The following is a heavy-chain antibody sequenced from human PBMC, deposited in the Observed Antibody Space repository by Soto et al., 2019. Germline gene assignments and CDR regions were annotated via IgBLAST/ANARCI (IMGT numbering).Heavy chain of an antibody. V-gene: IGHV2-5*02. CDR3: VHITFHYDILTAYYKGFFDY. Sequence: QITLKESGPTRVKPTQTLTLTCTFSGFSLITRGVGVGWIRQPPGKALEWLALIHWDDDKRYSPSLKTRLTITRDTPKSQVVLTVTNMDPVDTATYYCVHITFHYDILTAYYKGFFDYWGQGALVTVSS. CDR2: IHWDDDK. D-gene: IGHD3-9*01. CDR1: GFSLITRGVG. J-gene: IGHJ4*02.